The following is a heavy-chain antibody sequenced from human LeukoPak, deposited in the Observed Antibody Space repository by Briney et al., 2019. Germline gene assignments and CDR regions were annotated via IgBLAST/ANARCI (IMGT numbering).Heavy chain of an antibody. CDR3: AREYSTGWYGGWFDP. Sequence: PSETLSLTCTVSGGSISSNYWSWIRQPAGKGLEWIGRIYTSGSTNYNPSLKSRVTMSVDTSKKQFSLKLSSVTAADTAVYYCAREYSTGWYGGWFDPWGQGTLVIVSS. V-gene: IGHV4-4*07. CDR1: GGSISSNY. CDR2: IYTSGST. J-gene: IGHJ5*02. D-gene: IGHD6-19*01.